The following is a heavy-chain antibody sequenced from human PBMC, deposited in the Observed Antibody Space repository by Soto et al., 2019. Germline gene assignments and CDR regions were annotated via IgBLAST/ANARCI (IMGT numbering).Heavy chain of an antibody. D-gene: IGHD3-22*01. CDR1: VYSSSRGYY. V-gene: IGHV4-38-2*02. CDR2: IHHRGNT. Sequence: AKTLSLTCFVSVYSSSRGYYWGCIRQPPGKGLEWIGSIHHRGNTYYNPSLKRRVTISLDTSKNQFSLKLNSVTAADTAVYFCARDDFDSGGYSIDYWGQGTLVTVSS. CDR3: ARDDFDSGGYSIDY. J-gene: IGHJ4*02.